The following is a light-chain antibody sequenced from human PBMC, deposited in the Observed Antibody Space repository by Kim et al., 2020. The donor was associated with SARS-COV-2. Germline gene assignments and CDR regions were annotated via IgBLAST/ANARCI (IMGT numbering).Light chain of an antibody. CDR2: GTS. V-gene: IGKV3-20*01. J-gene: IGKJ1*01. Sequence: SPGERVTRSCRASQSIISSYLAWYQQKPGQAPRLLIFGTSSRATGIPDRFSGSGSGTDFTLTISRLEPEDLAVYYCQQYGSSPRTFGQGTKVDIK. CDR3: QQYGSSPRT. CDR1: QSIISSY.